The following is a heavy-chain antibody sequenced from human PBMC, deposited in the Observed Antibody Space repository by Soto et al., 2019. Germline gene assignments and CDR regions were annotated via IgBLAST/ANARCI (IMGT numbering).Heavy chain of an antibody. CDR2: VIPLFDTA. J-gene: IGHJ6*02. CDR1: GGIFTNNA. CDR3: ATGGHNDGYNFYHGMDV. D-gene: IGHD5-18*01. Sequence: QVQVVQSGAEVKKPGSSVKVSCKVSGGIFTNNAISWVRQASGQGLEWLGGVIPLFDTAYYAQIFRGRLRISADGATTPAYMEMSGLTSADTAVYFCATGGHNDGYNFYHGMDVWGQGTTVTVS. V-gene: IGHV1-69*01.